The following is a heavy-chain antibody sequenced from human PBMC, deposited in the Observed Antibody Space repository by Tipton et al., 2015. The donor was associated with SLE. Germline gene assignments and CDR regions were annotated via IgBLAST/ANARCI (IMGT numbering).Heavy chain of an antibody. D-gene: IGHD1-26*01. CDR1: GGSFGGYY. V-gene: IGHV4-34*01. J-gene: IGHJ1*01. CDR3: ARGYSGSYLGLAEYFQH. CDR2: INHSGST. Sequence: GLVKPSETLSLTCAVYGGSFGGYYWSWIRQPPGKGLEWIGEINHSGSTNYNPSLKSRVTISVDTSKNQFSLKLSSVTAADTAVYYCARGYSGSYLGLAEYFQHWGQGTLVTVSS.